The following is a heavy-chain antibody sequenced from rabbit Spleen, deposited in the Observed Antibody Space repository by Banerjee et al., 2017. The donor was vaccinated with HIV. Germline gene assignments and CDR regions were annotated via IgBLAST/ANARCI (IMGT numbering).Heavy chain of an antibody. CDR2: IGTGSGST. D-gene: IGHD4-2*01. CDR1: GFSFSSGYY. CDR3: ARDLAGYVGFGYISYLDL. V-gene: IGHV1S45*01. J-gene: IGHJ4*01. Sequence: QEQLEESGGGLVKPGASLTLTCKASGFSFSSGYYISWVRQAPGKGLEWIGCIGTGSGSTWYANWAKGRFTISKTSSTTVTLQMTSLTAADTATYFCARDLAGYVGFGYISYLDLWGPGTLVTVS.